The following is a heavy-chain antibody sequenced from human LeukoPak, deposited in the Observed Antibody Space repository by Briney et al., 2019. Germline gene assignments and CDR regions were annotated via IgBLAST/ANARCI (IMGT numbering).Heavy chain of an antibody. CDR1: GYTFTGYY. V-gene: IGHV1-2*06. D-gene: IGHD2-15*01. CDR3: AVRCSGGSCYSGY. CDR2: INPNSGGT. J-gene: IGHJ4*02. Sequence: ASVKVSCKASGYTFTGYYMHWVRQAPGQGLEWMGRINPNSGGTNYAQKFQGRVTMTRDTSISTAYMELSRLRSDDTAVYYCAVRCSGGSCYSGYWGQGTLVTVSS.